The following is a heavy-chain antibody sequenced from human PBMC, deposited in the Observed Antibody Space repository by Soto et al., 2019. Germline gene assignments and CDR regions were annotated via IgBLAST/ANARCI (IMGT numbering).Heavy chain of an antibody. V-gene: IGHV1-18*01. Sequence: ASVKVSCKASGYTFTSYGISWVRQAPGQGLEWMGWISAYNGNTNYAQKLQGRVTMTTDTSTSTAYMELRSLRSDDTAVYYCARDALGIAAAGTRFDYWGQGTLVTVSS. CDR1: GYTFTSYG. J-gene: IGHJ4*02. CDR2: ISAYNGNT. CDR3: ARDALGIAAAGTRFDY. D-gene: IGHD6-13*01.